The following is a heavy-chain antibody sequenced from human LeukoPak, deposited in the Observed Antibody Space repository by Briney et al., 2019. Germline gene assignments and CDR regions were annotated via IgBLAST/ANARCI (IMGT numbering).Heavy chain of an antibody. CDR2: IYSGGST. J-gene: IGHJ4*02. Sequence: GGSLRLSCAASGFTVSSNYMSWVRQAPGKGLEWVSVIYSGGSTYYADSVKGRFTISRDNSKNTLYLQMNSLRAEDTAVYYCARQYDYVWGSYRFGPFDYWGQGALVTVSS. D-gene: IGHD3-16*02. V-gene: IGHV3-66*04. CDR3: ARQYDYVWGSYRFGPFDY. CDR1: GFTVSSNY.